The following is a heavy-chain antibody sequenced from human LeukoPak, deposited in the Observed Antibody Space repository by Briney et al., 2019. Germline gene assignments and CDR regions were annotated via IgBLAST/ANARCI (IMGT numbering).Heavy chain of an antibody. V-gene: IGHV3-48*02. D-gene: IGHD1-20*01. CDR2: ISSSSSTI. CDR3: ARGDWGSITGTSYYFDY. J-gene: IGHJ4*02. Sequence: ETLSLTCTVSGGSIRSSYYYWGWVRQAPGKGLEWVSYISSSSSTIYYADSVKGRFTISRDNAKNSLYLQVNSLRDEDTAVYYCARGDWGSITGTSYYFDYWGQGTLVTVSS. CDR1: GGSIRSSYYY.